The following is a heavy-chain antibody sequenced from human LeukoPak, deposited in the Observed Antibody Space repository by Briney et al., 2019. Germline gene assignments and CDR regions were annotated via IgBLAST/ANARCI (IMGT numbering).Heavy chain of an antibody. Sequence: PSETLSLTCTVSGGSISGSSYYWGWIRQPPGKGLEWIGSIYDSGITYYNPSLKSRVIISVDTSKNQFSLKLSFVTAADTAVYYCARPGSSGWYTGNWFDPWGQGTLVTVSS. CDR3: ARPGSSGWYTGNWFDP. V-gene: IGHV4-39*01. CDR1: GGSISGSSYY. CDR2: IYDSGIT. D-gene: IGHD6-19*01. J-gene: IGHJ5*02.